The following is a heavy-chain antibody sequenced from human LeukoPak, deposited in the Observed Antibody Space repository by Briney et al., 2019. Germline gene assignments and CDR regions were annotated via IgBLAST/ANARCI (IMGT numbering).Heavy chain of an antibody. CDR1: GYTFTGYY. CDR3: ARDGGGLNDIHADH. CDR2: INPNSGGT. V-gene: IGHV1-2*02. D-gene: IGHD3-9*01. J-gene: IGHJ4*02. Sequence: GASVKVSCKASGYTFTGYYMHWVRQAPGQGLEWMGWINPNSGGTNYAQKFQGRVTMTRDTSISTAYMELSKLRSDDTAVYYCARDGGGLNDIHADHWGQGTLVTVSS.